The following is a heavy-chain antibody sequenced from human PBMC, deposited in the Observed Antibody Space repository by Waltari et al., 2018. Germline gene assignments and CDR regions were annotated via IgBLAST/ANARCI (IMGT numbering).Heavy chain of an antibody. D-gene: IGHD1-20*01. CDR1: GFTFSSYA. CDR2: ISGSYST. Sequence: EVQLLESGGGLVQPGGSLRLSCAASGFTFSSYAMNWVRQAPGKGLEWVSTISGSYSTYYADSVKGRFTSSRDNSKNTLYLQMNSLRVEDTAVYYCAKDGAKTISGTPCADYWGQGTLVTVSS. CDR3: AKDGAKTISGTPCADY. J-gene: IGHJ4*02. V-gene: IGHV3-23*01.